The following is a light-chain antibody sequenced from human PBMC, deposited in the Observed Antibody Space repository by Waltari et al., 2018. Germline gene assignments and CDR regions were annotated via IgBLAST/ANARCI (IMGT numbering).Light chain of an antibody. CDR3: QQYGDSPLYT. CDR1: QSAASIY. J-gene: IGKJ2*01. Sequence: EYVLTQSPGTLSLSPGESATLSCRASQSAASIYLAWYQQKPGQAPGLLIYGASNRAAGIPDRFSGSGSGKDFTLTISRLEPEEFAVYYCQQYGDSPLYTFGRGTKLEIK. CDR2: GAS. V-gene: IGKV3-20*01.